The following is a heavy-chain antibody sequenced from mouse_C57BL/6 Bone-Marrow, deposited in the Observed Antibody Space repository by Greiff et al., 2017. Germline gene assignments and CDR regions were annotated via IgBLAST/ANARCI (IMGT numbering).Heavy chain of an antibody. Sequence: QVQLQQPEAELVMPGASVKLSCKASGYTFTSYWMHWVKQRPGQGLEWIGEIDPSDSYTNYNQKFKGKSTLTVDKSSSPAYMQRSSLTAEDAAVYYCARRVVVAPHAMDYWGQGTSVTVSS. V-gene: IGHV1-69*01. CDR2: IDPSDSYT. D-gene: IGHD1-1*01. J-gene: IGHJ4*01. CDR3: ARRVVVAPHAMDY. CDR1: GYTFTSYW.